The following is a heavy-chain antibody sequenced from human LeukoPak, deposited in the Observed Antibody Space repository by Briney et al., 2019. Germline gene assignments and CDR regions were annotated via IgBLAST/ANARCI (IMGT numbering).Heavy chain of an antibody. J-gene: IGHJ6*03. Sequence: GGSLRLSCAASEFTFRTYGMHWVRQAPGKGLEWVAFIRFDGTSKFYADSVKARFTISRDNSQNTVSLQVNNLRIEDTALYYCAKTSLSDGSGHYYYMDVWGKGTTVTVSS. D-gene: IGHD3-3*01. V-gene: IGHV3-30*02. CDR1: EFTFRTYG. CDR3: AKTSLSDGSGHYYYMDV. CDR2: IRFDGTSK.